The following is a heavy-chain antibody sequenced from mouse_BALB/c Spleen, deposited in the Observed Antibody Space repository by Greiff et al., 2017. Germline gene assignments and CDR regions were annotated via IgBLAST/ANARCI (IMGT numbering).Heavy chain of an antibody. J-gene: IGHJ3*01. CDR2: ISSGSSTI. D-gene: IGHD2-2*01. V-gene: IGHV5-17*02. CDR3: ARDGYDVGFAY. Sequence: EVMLVESGGGLVQPGGSRKLSCAASGFTFSSFGMHWVRQAPEKGLEWVAYISSGSSTIYYADTVKGRFTISRDNPKNTLFLQMTSLRSEDTAMYYCARDGYDVGFAYWGQGTLVTVSA. CDR1: GFTFSSFG.